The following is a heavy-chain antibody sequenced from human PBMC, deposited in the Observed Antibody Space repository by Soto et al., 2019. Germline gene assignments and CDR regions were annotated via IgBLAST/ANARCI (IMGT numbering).Heavy chain of an antibody. V-gene: IGHV3-23*01. D-gene: IGHD4-17*01. CDR1: GFTFSSYA. CDR3: AHDYGDPDDAFDI. Sequence: GGSLRLSCAASGFTFSSYAMSWVRQAPGKGLEWVSAISGSGGSTYYADSVKGRFTTSRDNSKNTLYLQMNSLRAEDTAVYYCAHDYGDPDDAFDIWGQGTMVTVSS. CDR2: ISGSGGST. J-gene: IGHJ3*02.